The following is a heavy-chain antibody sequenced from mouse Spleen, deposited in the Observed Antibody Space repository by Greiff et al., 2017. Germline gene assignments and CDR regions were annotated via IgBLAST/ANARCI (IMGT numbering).Heavy chain of an antibody. D-gene: IGHD4-1*01. Sequence: QVQLQQSGAELVKPGASVKMSCKASGYTFTSYWITWVKQRPGQGLEWIGDIYPGSGSTNYNEKFKSKATLTVDTSSSTAYMQLSSLTSEDSAVYYCARRWDEIEYYFDYWGQGTTLTVSS. J-gene: IGHJ2*01. CDR2: IYPGSGST. CDR1: GYTFTSYW. V-gene: IGHV1-55*01. CDR3: ARRWDEIEYYFDY.